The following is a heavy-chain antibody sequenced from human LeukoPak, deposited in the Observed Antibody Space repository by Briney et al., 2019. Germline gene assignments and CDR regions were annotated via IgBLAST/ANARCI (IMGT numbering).Heavy chain of an antibody. CDR1: GFTFSNAW. V-gene: IGHV3-15*01. D-gene: IGHD3-22*01. Sequence: PGGSLRLSCAASGFTFSNAWMSWVRQPPGKVLEWLGRIKSKTDGGTTDYAAPVKGRFSISRDDSKNTLYLQMNSLKTEDTALYYCTSDYDSSRGYVDYWGQGTLVTVSS. CDR2: IKSKTDGGTT. J-gene: IGHJ4*02. CDR3: TSDYDSSRGYVDY.